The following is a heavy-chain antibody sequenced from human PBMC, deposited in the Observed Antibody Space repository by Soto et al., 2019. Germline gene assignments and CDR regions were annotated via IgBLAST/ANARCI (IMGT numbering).Heavy chain of an antibody. D-gene: IGHD2-2*01. CDR1: GFTFTSSA. J-gene: IGHJ6*02. CDR3: AAGRIVVVPAATGYYGMDV. Sequence: QMQLVQSGPEVKKPGTSVKVSCKASGFTFTSSAMQWVRQARGQRLEWIGWIVVGSGNTNYAQKFQERVTITRDMSTSTAYMELSSLRSEDTAVYYCAAGRIVVVPAATGYYGMDVWGQGTTVTVSS. V-gene: IGHV1-58*02. CDR2: IVVGSGNT.